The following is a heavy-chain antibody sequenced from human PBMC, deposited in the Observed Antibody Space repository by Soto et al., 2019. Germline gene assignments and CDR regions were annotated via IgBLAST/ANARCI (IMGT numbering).Heavy chain of an antibody. CDR2: IYYSGST. D-gene: IGHD3-3*01. CDR1: GGSVSSGSYY. J-gene: IGHJ5*02. V-gene: IGHV4-61*01. Sequence: SETLSLTCTASGGSVSSGSYYWSWIRQPPGKGLEWIGYIYYSGSTNYNPSLKSRVTISVDTSKNQFSLKLSSVTAADTAVYYCARGELRFLEWLSQFDPWGQGTLVTVSS. CDR3: ARGELRFLEWLSQFDP.